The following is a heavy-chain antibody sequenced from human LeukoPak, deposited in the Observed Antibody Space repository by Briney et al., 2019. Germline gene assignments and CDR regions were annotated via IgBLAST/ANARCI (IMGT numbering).Heavy chain of an antibody. V-gene: IGHV3-66*01. D-gene: IGHD2-2*01. CDR1: GFTVSSNY. CDR3: AKNIGYCSSTSCYQDYYYGMDV. CDR2: IYSGGST. J-gene: IGHJ6*02. Sequence: GGSLRLSCAASGFTVSSNYMSWVRQAPGKGLEWVSVIYSGGSTYYADSVKGRFTISRDNSKNTLYLQMNSLRAEDTAVYYCAKNIGYCSSTSCYQDYYYGMDVWGQGTTVTVSS.